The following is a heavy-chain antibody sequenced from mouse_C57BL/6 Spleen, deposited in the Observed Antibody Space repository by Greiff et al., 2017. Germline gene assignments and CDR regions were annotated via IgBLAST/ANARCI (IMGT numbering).Heavy chain of an antibody. V-gene: IGHV1-80*01. CDR1: GYAFSSYW. D-gene: IGHD1-1*01. Sequence: QVQLQQSGAELVKPGASVKISCKASGYAFSSYWMNWVKQRPGKGLEWIGQIYPGDGDTNYNGKFKGKATLTADKSSSTAYMQLSSLTSEDSAVYFCARSGDYGRSPYWYFDVWGTGTTVTVSS. J-gene: IGHJ1*03. CDR2: IYPGDGDT. CDR3: ARSGDYGRSPYWYFDV.